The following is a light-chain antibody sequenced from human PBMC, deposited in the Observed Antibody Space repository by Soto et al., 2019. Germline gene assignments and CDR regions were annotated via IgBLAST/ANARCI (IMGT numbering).Light chain of an antibody. J-gene: IGLJ3*02. CDR1: SSDVSAYNY. Sequence: QSVLTQPPSASGSPGQSVTISCTGTSSDVSAYNYVCWYQQHPGKAPKLIISEVTKRPSGVPDRFSGSKSGNTASLTVTGLQAEDEADYYCSSYAGSNNPWVFGGGTKVTVL. V-gene: IGLV2-8*01. CDR3: SSYAGSNNPWV. CDR2: EVT.